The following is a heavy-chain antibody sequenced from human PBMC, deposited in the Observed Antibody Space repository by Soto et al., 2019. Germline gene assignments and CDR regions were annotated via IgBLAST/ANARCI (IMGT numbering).Heavy chain of an antibody. CDR2: IWYEGTNE. D-gene: IGHD6-13*01. V-gene: IGHV3-33*06. CDR3: AKYVGHSWSYYFDF. J-gene: IGHJ4*02. Sequence: QVQLVESGGGVVQPGTSLRLSCATSGFTFSSYGMYWVRQAPGKGLEWVAVIWYEGTNEYYADSVKGRFTISRDNSKNTLYLQMNSLRAEDTAIYYCAKYVGHSWSYYFDFWGQGTLVTVSS. CDR1: GFTFSSYG.